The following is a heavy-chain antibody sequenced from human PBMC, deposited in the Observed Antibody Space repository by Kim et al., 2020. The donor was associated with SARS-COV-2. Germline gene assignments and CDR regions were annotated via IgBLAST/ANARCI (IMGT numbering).Heavy chain of an antibody. V-gene: IGHV4-34*01. CDR2: IHHSGNT. CDR3: ARTYYGFDY. D-gene: IGHD3-22*01. CDR1: GGSFSDYF. Sequence: SETLSLTCAVYGGSFSDYFWSWIRQPPGEGLEWIAEIHHSGNTNYNPSLKSRVTISVDTSKKQIYLKVFSVTAADTAVYYCARTYYGFDYWGQGTLVTVSS. J-gene: IGHJ4*02.